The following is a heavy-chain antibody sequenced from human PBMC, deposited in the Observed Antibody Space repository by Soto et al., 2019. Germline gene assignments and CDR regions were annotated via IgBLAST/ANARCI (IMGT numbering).Heavy chain of an antibody. CDR2: IYYRGNA. CDR1: DDSINSDKYY. D-gene: IGHD3-9*01. J-gene: IGHJ4*02. Sequence: QLQLQESGPGLVKPSETLSLTCSVSDDSINSDKYYWGWIRQPPGKGLEWIGSIYYRGNAYYNPSLQTRVTISLAKSKSQFSLKLISVTAADSAVYFCARLEGLATISYYFDFWGPGALVTVSS. V-gene: IGHV4-39*01. CDR3: ARLEGLATISYYFDF.